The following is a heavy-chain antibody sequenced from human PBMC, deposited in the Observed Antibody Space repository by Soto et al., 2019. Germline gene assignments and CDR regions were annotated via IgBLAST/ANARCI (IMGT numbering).Heavy chain of an antibody. D-gene: IGHD6-13*01. CDR3: VRESAPSGPNYFDT. CDR1: VGSITRCPSS. CDR2: ISHSGST. J-gene: IGHJ5*02. Sequence: PSEPLSLTCSVSVGSITRCPSSWNWFLQPPGKGLEWIAYISHSGSTYYNPSLKGRVTVSVDRSKNQFSLKLDSVSAADTAIYYCVRESAPSGPNYFDTWGPGTLVTVSS. V-gene: IGHV4-30-2*01.